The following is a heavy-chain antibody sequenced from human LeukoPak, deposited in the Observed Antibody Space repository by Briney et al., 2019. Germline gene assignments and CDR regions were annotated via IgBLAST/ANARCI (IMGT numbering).Heavy chain of an antibody. J-gene: IGHJ4*02. D-gene: IGHD6-19*01. CDR3: AKGGYSSGWRNYFDY. CDR2: ISGSGTGT. Sequence: GGSLRLSCAASGFTFSSYAMSWVRQAPGKGLEWVSTISGSGTGTYYADSVKGRLTISRDNSKYTLYLQMNSLRADDTAVYYCAKGGYSSGWRNYFDYWGQGTLVTVSS. V-gene: IGHV3-23*01. CDR1: GFTFSSYA.